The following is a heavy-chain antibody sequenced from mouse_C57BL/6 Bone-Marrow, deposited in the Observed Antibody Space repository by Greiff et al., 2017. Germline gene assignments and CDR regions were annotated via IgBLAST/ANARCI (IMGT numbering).Heavy chain of an antibody. V-gene: IGHV7-3*01. Sequence: EVQLVESGGGLVQPGGSLSLSCAASGFTFTDYYMSWVHQPPGQALEWLGFIRNKANGYTTESSASVKGRFTISRDTSPSILYLQMYALGAEHRSTYYCAYYWGQLRPNPLYYYAMDYWGQGTSVTVSA. D-gene: IGHD3-2*02. CDR1: GFTFTDYY. CDR2: IRNKANGYTT. J-gene: IGHJ4*01. CDR3: AYYWGQLRPNPLYYYAMDY.